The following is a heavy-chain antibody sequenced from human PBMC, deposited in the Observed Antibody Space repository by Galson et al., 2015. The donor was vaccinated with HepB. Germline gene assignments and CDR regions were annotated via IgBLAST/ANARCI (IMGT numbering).Heavy chain of an antibody. D-gene: IGHD5-18*01. CDR2: INPSGGST. CDR3: ARAGDTALFDY. V-gene: IGHV1-46*01. Sequence: SVKVSCKASGYTYTSYYMHWVRQAPGQGLEWMGIINPSGGSTSYAQKFQGRVTMTRDTSTSTVYMELSSLRSEDTAVCYCARAGDTALFDYWGQGTLVTVSS. CDR1: GYTYTSYY. J-gene: IGHJ4*02.